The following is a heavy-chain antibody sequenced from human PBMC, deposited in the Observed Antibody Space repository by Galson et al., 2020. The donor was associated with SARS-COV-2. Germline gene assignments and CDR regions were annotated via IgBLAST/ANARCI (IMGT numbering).Heavy chain of an antibody. V-gene: IGHV1-46*01. D-gene: IGHD6-13*01. Sequence: ASVKVSCKASGYTFTSYYMHWVRQAPGQGLEWMGIINPSGGSTSSAQKFQGRVTMTRDTSTSTVYMELSSLRSEDTAVYYCARDGEGYSSSGYGLDYYYMDGWSKGTTVTVSS. CDR2: INPSGGST. J-gene: IGHJ6*03. CDR1: GYTFTSYY. CDR3: ARDGEGYSSSGYGLDYYYMDG.